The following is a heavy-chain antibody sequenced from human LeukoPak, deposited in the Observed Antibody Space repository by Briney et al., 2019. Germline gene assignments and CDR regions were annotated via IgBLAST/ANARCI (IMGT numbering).Heavy chain of an antibody. CDR3: ARGQWRAAAGTRPDNWFDP. V-gene: IGHV1-69*02. Sequence: GASVKVPCKASGGTFSSYTISWVRQAPGQGLEWMGRIIPILGIANYAQKFQGRVTITADKSTSTAYMELSSLRSEDTAVYYCARGQWRAAAGTRPDNWFDPWGQGTLVTVSS. D-gene: IGHD6-13*01. CDR2: IIPILGIA. CDR1: GGTFSSYT. J-gene: IGHJ5*02.